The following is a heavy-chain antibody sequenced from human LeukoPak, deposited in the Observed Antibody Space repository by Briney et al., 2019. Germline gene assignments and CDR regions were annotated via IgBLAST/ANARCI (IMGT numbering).Heavy chain of an antibody. CDR1: GYSFTSYW. CDR3: ARRGSSGWYGTFYMDV. V-gene: IGHV5-51*01. D-gene: IGHD6-19*01. J-gene: IGHJ6*03. Sequence: GESLKISCKGSGYSFTSYWIGWVRPMPGKGLEWMGIIYPGDSDTRYSPSFQGQVTISADKSISTAYLQGSSLKASDTAMYYCARRGSSGWYGTFYMDVWGKGTTVTVSS. CDR2: IYPGDSDT.